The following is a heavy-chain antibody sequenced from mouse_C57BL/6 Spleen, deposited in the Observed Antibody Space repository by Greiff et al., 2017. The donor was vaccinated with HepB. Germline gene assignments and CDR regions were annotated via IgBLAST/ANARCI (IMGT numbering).Heavy chain of an antibody. D-gene: IGHD5-1-1*01. CDR1: GFTFSDYG. Sequence: EVKLVESGGGSVKPGGSLKLSCAASGFTFSDYGMHWVRQAPEKGLEWVAYISSGSSTIYYADTVKGRFTISRDNAKNTLFLQMTSLRSEDTAMYYCAKIPGGYFDVWGTGTTVTVSS. CDR2: ISSGSSTI. J-gene: IGHJ1*03. CDR3: AKIPGGYFDV. V-gene: IGHV5-17*01.